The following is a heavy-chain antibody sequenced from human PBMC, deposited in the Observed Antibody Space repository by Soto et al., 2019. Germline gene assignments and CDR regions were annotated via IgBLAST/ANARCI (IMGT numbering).Heavy chain of an antibody. CDR2: ISYNGTNK. CDR3: ARTALRRPITASGDFDP. J-gene: IGHJ5*02. D-gene: IGHD1-20*01. Sequence: QVQLVESGGGMVQPGRSLRLSCAASKFTFSSYSMHWVRQAPAKGLEWVAVISYNGTNKFYADSVKGRFTISRDNSKSILYLQMNSLRAEDTAVYYCARTALRRPITASGDFDPWGQGTLVIVSS. CDR1: KFTFSSYS. V-gene: IGHV3-30-3*01.